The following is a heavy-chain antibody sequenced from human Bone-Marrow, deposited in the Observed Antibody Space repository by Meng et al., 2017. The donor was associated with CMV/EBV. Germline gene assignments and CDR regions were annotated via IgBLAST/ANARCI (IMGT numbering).Heavy chain of an antibody. CDR3: ARVRDYGMDV. CDR1: GFTFSSYW. Sequence: GESLKISCAASGFTFSSYWMHWVRQAPGKGLVWVSRINSDGSSTSYADSVKGRFTISRDNAKNTLYLQMTSLRAEGTAVYYCARVRDYGMDVWGQGTTVTVSS. CDR2: INSDGSST. J-gene: IGHJ6*02. V-gene: IGHV3-74*01.